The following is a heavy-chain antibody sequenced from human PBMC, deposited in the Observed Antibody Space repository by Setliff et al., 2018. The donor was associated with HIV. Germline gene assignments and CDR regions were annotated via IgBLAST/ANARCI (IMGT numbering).Heavy chain of an antibody. CDR1: GYTFANYG. CDR3: ARGGTYCTNGVCYTHNWFDP. V-gene: IGHV1-18*01. J-gene: IGHJ5*02. D-gene: IGHD2-8*01. CDR2: ISAYNGNT. Sequence: ASVKVSCKASGYTFANYGFSWVRQAPGQGLEWMGWISAYNGNTNYTQKVQGRVTMTTDPSTSTVYMELRSLRSDDTAVYYCARGGTYCTNGVCYTHNWFDPWGQGTLVTVSS.